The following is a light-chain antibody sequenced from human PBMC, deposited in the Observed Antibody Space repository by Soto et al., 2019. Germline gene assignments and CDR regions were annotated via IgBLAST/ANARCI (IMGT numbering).Light chain of an antibody. CDR2: ATS. CDR3: QQRSTWT. V-gene: IGKV1-12*01. Sequence: DIQMTQSPSSVSASVGDRVTITCRASQGISNWLAWYQHKPGNAPKLLIYATSTLQSGVPARFSGSGSGTDFTLTISSLEPEDFAVYYCQQRSTWTFGQGTKVDIK. CDR1: QGISNW. J-gene: IGKJ1*01.